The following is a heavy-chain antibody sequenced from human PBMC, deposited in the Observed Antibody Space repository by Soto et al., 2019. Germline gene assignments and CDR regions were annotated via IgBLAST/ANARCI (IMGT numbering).Heavy chain of an antibody. V-gene: IGHV5-51*01. CDR2: IYPGDSDT. CDR1: GYSFTSYW. J-gene: IGHJ4*02. Sequence: PGESLKISCKGSGYSFTSYWIVLVRQMPGKGLEWMGIIYPGDSDTRYSPSFQGQVTISADKSISTAYLQWSSLKASNTAMYYCASTFVSSGWTSFDYWGQGTLVTAPQ. CDR3: ASTFVSSGWTSFDY. D-gene: IGHD6-19*01.